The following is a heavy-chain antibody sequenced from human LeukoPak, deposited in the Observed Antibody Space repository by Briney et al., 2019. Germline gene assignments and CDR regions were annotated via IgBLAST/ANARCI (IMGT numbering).Heavy chain of an antibody. J-gene: IGHJ2*01. CDR3: ARGVTLLYYFDL. V-gene: IGHV4-34*01. CDR2: IHHSGAV. CDR1: YY. D-gene: IGHD4-11*01. Sequence: YYWSWIRQPPGKGLEWIGEIHHSGAVSYKPSLKSRVTISMDPSKNQFSLKLNSVTAADTAVYYCARGVTLLYYFDLWGRGTLVTVSS.